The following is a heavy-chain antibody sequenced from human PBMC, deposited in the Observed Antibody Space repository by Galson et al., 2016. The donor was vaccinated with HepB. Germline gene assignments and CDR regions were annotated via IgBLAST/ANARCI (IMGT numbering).Heavy chain of an antibody. J-gene: IGHJ4*02. CDR3: ARSYLLGRGFGW. CDR2: TFYRSNWQN. CDR1: GDSVSSNSAG. Sequence: CAISGDSVSSNSAGWNWIRQSPSRGLEWLGRTFYRSNWQNDYAESVKSRITINPDTSKNQLSLQLNSVTPEDTAVYYCARSYLLGRGFGWWGPGTPVTVSS. V-gene: IGHV6-1*01. D-gene: IGHD1-26*01.